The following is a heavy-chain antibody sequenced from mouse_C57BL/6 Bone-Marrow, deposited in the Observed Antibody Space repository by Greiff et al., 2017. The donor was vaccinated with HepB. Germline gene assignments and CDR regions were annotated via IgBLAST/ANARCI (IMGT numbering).Heavy chain of an antibody. Sequence: EVQLVESGGGLVQPGGSLKLSCAASGFTFSDYYMYWVRQTPEKRLEWVAYISNGGGSTYYPDTVKGRFTISRDNAKNTLYLQMSRLKSEDTAMYYCARHGGWVFDYWGQGTTLTVSS. V-gene: IGHV5-12*01. CDR2: ISNGGGST. CDR3: ARHGGWVFDY. J-gene: IGHJ2*01. D-gene: IGHD3-2*02. CDR1: GFTFSDYY.